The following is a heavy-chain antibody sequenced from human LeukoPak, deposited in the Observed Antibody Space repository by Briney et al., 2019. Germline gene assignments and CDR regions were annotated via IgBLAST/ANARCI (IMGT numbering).Heavy chain of an antibody. Sequence: VASVNVSCTRSGYTFIIYGIGWVRQGPGQGDERVGWISVKNGKTNYTQKLQGRVTITTDTATSRAYMELRRLRSEDTAANKCARGSGSLGSGAFDIWGQGTMVTVSS. J-gene: IGHJ3*02. CDR2: ISVKNGKT. D-gene: IGHD3-10*02. V-gene: IGHV1-18*01. CDR1: GYTFIIYG. CDR3: ARGSGSLGSGAFDI.